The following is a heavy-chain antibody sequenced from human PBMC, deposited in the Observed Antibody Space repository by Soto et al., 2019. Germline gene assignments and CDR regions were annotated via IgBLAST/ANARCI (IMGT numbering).Heavy chain of an antibody. J-gene: IGHJ6*02. CDR1: GFTFSSYT. V-gene: IGHV3-21*01. D-gene: IGHD2-15*01. Sequence: EVQLVESGGGLVKPGGSLRLSCAASGFTFSSYTMNWVRQAPGKGLEWVSSISSSSSYKYYADSVKGRFTISRDNAKNSLYLQMNSLRAEDTAVYHCARDGGTYYYYGMDVWGQGTTVTVSS. CDR3: ARDGGTYYYYGMDV. CDR2: ISSSSSYK.